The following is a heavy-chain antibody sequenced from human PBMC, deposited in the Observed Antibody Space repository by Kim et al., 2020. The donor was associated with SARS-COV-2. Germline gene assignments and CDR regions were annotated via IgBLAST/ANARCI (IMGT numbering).Heavy chain of an antibody. V-gene: IGHV3-74*01. D-gene: IGHD6-19*01. CDR3: TTVSGPFDY. CDR1: GFTLSSHG. Sequence: GGSLRLSCTASGFTLSSHGIHWVRQAPGQGLVWVSRINRDGSITDYADSVKGRFTISRDNGKNTLYLQMSSLRAEDTAVYYCTTVSGPFDYWGQGTLVTVSS. J-gene: IGHJ4*02. CDR2: INRDGSIT.